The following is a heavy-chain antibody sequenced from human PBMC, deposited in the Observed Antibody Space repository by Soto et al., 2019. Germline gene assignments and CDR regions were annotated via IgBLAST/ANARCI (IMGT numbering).Heavy chain of an antibody. J-gene: IGHJ3*02. V-gene: IGHV3-48*01. Sequence: GGSLRLSCAASGFTFSSYSMNWVRQAPGKGLEWVSYISSSSSTIYYADSVKGRFTISRDNAKNSLYLQMNSLRAEDTAVYYCARDGATVTPNDAFDIWGQGTMVTVSS. CDR3: ARDGATVTPNDAFDI. D-gene: IGHD4-17*01. CDR2: ISSSSSTI. CDR1: GFTFSSYS.